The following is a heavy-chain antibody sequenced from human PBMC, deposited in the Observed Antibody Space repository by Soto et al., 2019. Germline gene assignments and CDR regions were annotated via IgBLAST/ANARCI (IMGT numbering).Heavy chain of an antibody. J-gene: IGHJ3*02. CDR3: AREVGLRGGRGNYGGNHDAFDI. Sequence: SETLSLTCTVSGGSISSYYWSWIRQPPGKGLEWIGYIYYSGSTNYNPSLKSRVTISVDTSKNQFSLKLSSVTAADTAVYYCAREVGLRGGRGNYGGNHDAFDIWGQGTMVTVSS. CDR1: GGSISSYY. CDR2: IYYSGST. V-gene: IGHV4-59*01. D-gene: IGHD2-15*01.